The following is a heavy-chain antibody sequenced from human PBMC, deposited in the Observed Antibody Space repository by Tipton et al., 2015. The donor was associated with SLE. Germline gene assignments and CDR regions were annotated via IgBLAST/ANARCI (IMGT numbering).Heavy chain of an antibody. Sequence: SLRLSCEGSGFIFSRHWMTWVRQAPGKGLEWVADIRKDGYEEYYVDSVKGRFTISRDNSKNTLYLQMNSLKAEDTAVYYCGGGQYYYMDVWGEGTTVTISS. D-gene: IGHD3-16*01. CDR1: GFIFSRHW. CDR3: GGGQYYYMDV. J-gene: IGHJ6*03. CDR2: IRKDGYEE. V-gene: IGHV3-7*03.